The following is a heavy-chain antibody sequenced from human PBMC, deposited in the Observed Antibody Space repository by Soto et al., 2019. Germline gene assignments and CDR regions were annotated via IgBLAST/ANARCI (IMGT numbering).Heavy chain of an antibody. V-gene: IGHV3-48*03. CDR3: ARHKSRIVGANMWEVGMDV. CDR1: GFTFSSYE. J-gene: IGHJ6*02. D-gene: IGHD1-26*01. CDR2: ISSSGSTI. Sequence: TVGSLRLSCAASGFTFSSYEMNWVRQAPGKGLEWVSYISSSGSTIYYADSVKGRFTISRDNAKNSLYLQMDSLRAEDTAVYYCARHKSRIVGANMWEVGMDVWGQGTTVTVSS.